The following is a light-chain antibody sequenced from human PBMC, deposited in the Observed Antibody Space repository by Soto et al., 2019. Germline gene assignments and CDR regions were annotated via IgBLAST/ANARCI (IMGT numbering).Light chain of an antibody. Sequence: DIQMTQSPSSLSASVGDRVTITCRASQSISSYLNWYQQKPGKAPKLLIYAASNLQSGVPSRFSGSGSGTDFTLTISSLQPEDFATYYCQQSYSTPPYTFVQGTKLEIK. CDR1: QSISSY. J-gene: IGKJ2*01. CDR2: AAS. V-gene: IGKV1-39*01. CDR3: QQSYSTPPYT.